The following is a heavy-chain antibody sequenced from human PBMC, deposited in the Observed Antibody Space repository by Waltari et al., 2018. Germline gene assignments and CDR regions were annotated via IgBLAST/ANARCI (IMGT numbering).Heavy chain of an antibody. CDR3: ARKDFTGTTSWLDA. CDR1: PLPFGNYG. D-gene: IGHD1-7*01. Sequence: EVQLLESGGDLVQPGGSLRLSWAGPPLPFGNYGMTWVRQAPGKGLEWVSGISNSGGDTYYADSVEGRFFISRDNSKNIVYLQMDSLRAEDTAVYYCARKDFTGTTSWLDAWGQGTLVTVAS. V-gene: IGHV3-23*01. J-gene: IGHJ5*02. CDR2: ISNSGGDT.